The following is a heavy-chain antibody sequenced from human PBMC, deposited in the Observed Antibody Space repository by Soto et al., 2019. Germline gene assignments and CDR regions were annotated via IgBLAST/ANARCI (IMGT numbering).Heavy chain of an antibody. CDR3: TTDVPWSYGALAY. CDR2: IKSRTDGGTT. CDR1: EFIFSDVW. J-gene: IGHJ4*02. D-gene: IGHD3-10*01. Sequence: GGSLRLSCAASEFIFSDVWMTWVRQAPGKGLEWVGHIKSRTDGGTTDYAAPVKGRFSISRDDSENTLYLQMSSLQTEDTAVYYCTTDVPWSYGALAYWGQGTLVTVSS. V-gene: IGHV3-15*01.